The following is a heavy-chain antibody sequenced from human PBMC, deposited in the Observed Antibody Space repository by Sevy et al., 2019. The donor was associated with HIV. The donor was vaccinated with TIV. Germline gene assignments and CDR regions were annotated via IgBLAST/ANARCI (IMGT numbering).Heavy chain of an antibody. D-gene: IGHD3-22*01. CDR2: VKEDGSEK. V-gene: IGHV3-7*04. CDR1: EFTFSRYW. J-gene: IGHJ3*01. CDR3: ARGDYYDRSGFYIDAFDV. Sequence: GGSLRLSCAASEFTFSRYWMSWVRQAPGKGLEWVGNVKEDGSEKYYGDSVKGRFTISRDNAKNSLFLQMKSLRAEDTAVYYCARGDYYDRSGFYIDAFDVWGQGTMVTVSS.